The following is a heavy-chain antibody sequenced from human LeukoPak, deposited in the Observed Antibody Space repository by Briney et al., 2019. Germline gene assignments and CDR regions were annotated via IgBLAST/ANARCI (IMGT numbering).Heavy chain of an antibody. V-gene: IGHV4-34*01. Sequence: PGGSLRLSCAASGFTFSSYAMSWVRQPPGKGLEWIGEINHSGSTNYNPPLKSRVTISVDTSKNQFSLKLSSVTAADTAVYYCARGVRGSRIAAAEYYFDYWGQGTLVTVSS. J-gene: IGHJ4*02. CDR3: ARGVRGSRIAAAEYYFDY. CDR2: INHSGST. D-gene: IGHD6-13*01. CDR1: GFTFSSYA.